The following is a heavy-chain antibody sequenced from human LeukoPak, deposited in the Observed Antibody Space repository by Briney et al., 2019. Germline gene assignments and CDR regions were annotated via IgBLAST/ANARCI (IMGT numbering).Heavy chain of an antibody. CDR2: IYYSGST. J-gene: IGHJ4*02. V-gene: IGHV4-61*01. Sequence: SETLSLTCTVSGGSVSSGSYYWSWIRQPPGKGLEWIGYIYYSGSTKYNPSLKSRVTISVDTSKNQFSLKLSSVTAADTAVYYCARDLGYCTNGVCHTRFDYWAREPWSPSPQ. CDR3: ARDLGYCTNGVCHTRFDY. D-gene: IGHD2-8*01. CDR1: GGSVSSGSYY.